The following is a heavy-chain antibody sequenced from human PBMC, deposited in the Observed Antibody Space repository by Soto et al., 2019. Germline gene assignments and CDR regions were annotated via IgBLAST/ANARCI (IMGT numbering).Heavy chain of an antibody. CDR3: ARSYYYDISGYSYYYDY. V-gene: IGHV5-51*01. D-gene: IGHD3-22*01. CDR1: GYSFTSYW. J-gene: IGHJ4*02. Sequence: GESLKISCKGSGYSFTSYWIGWVRQMPGKGLEWMGIIYPGDSDTRYSPSFQGQVTISADKSISTAYLQWSSLKASDTAMYYCARSYYYDISGYSYYYDYWGQGTLVTVSS. CDR2: IYPGDSDT.